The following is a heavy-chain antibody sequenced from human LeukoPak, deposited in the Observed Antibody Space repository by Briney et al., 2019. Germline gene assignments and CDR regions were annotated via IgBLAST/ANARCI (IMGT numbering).Heavy chain of an antibody. CDR3: ARAISQFVIGGAAY. J-gene: IGHJ4*02. D-gene: IGHD3-10*01. CDR1: GFTFKNFA. CDR2: SDGSGRLT. V-gene: IGHV3-23*01. Sequence: GGSLRLSCAASGFTFKNFAMSWVRQAPGRGLEWVSSSDGSGRLTYYDDSVKGRFTISRDNSKDTVYLEMDSLRAEDSAVYYCARAISQFVIGGAAYWGQGTQVTVSS.